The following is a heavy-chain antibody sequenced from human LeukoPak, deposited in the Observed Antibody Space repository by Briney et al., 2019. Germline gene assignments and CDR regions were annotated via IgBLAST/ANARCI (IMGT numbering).Heavy chain of an antibody. CDR1: GFTFSDYY. V-gene: IGHV3-11*01. J-gene: IGHJ4*02. CDR2: ISPSGDII. CDR3: ARETVAGTFDY. D-gene: IGHD6-19*01. Sequence: PGGSLRLSCAASGFTFSDYYISWIRQAPGKGLEWVSDISPSGDIISYADSVKGRFIISRDYAKESLHLQMNSLRVEDSAVYYCARETVAGTFDYRGQGTQVTVSS.